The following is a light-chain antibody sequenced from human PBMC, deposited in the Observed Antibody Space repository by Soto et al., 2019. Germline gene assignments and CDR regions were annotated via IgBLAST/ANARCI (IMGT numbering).Light chain of an antibody. Sequence: ELVMTQSPATLSVSPGERATVSCRASQSVSSNLAWYQQRPGQAPRLLIYGASNRATGIPARFTGSGSGTEFTLTISSLQSEDFAVYYCQQYNKWPPRTFGQGTKVEIK. CDR1: QSVSSN. J-gene: IGKJ1*01. V-gene: IGKV3-15*01. CDR2: GAS. CDR3: QQYNKWPPRT.